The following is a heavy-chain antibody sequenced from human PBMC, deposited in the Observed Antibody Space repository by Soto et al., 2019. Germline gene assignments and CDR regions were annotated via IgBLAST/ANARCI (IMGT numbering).Heavy chain of an antibody. J-gene: IGHJ4*02. D-gene: IGHD6-13*01. V-gene: IGHV3-23*01. CDR2: ITGSGSPT. Sequence: DVQLLESGGTFVQPGGSLRLSCAASGFTFGTYGMSWVRQPPGKGLEWVSSITGSGSPTYYAESVKGRFTISKDKPKNTLYLEMSSLRADDTAIYYCAKIYKRSSWNYDYWGRGTLVIVSS. CDR3: AKIYKRSSWNYDY. CDR1: GFTFGTYG.